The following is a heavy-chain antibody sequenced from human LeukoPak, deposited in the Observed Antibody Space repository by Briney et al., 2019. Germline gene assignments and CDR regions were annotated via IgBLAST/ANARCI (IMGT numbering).Heavy chain of an antibody. CDR2: VDPEDGET. D-gene: IGHD3-22*01. V-gene: IGHV1-69-2*01. J-gene: IGHJ6*03. Sequence: ASVKISCKVPGYTFTDYYMHWVQQAPGKGLEWMGLVDPEDGETIYAEKFQGRVTITADTSTDTAYMELSSLRSEDTAVYYCATSSQKDYYDSSGYSSYYMDVWGKGTTVTVSS. CDR1: GYTFTDYY. CDR3: ATSSQKDYYDSSGYSSYYMDV.